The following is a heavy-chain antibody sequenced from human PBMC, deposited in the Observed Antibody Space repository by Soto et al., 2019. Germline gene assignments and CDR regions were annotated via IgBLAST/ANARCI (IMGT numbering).Heavy chain of an antibody. V-gene: IGHV3-48*01. Sequence: EVQLVESGGGLVQPGGSLRLSCAASGFTFSSYSMNWVRQAPGKGLEWVSYISSSSSTIYYADSVKGRFTISRDNAKNSLYLQMNSLRAEDTAVYYCVRRYSSGRWDYFDYWGQGTLVTVSS. CDR1: GFTFSSYS. CDR3: VRRYSSGRWDYFDY. J-gene: IGHJ4*02. CDR2: ISSSSSTI. D-gene: IGHD6-19*01.